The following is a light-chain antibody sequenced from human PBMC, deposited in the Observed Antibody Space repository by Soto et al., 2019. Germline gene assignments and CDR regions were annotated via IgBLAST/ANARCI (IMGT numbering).Light chain of an antibody. CDR1: QSISTF. CDR2: AAT. CDR3: QQSYTTPRT. Sequence: DIPMTQSPSSLSASVGDRVSVTCRASQSISTFLNWYQQRPGEAPKLLIYAATSLHSGVPSTFSGSGSGADFTLTIGSLQPEDFATYYCQQSYTTPRTFGQGTKVEVK. J-gene: IGKJ1*01. V-gene: IGKV1-39*01.